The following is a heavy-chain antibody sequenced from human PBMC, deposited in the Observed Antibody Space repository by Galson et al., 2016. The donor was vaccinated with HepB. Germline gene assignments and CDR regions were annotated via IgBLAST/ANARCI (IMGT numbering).Heavy chain of an antibody. CDR2: ISGRADSR. V-gene: IGHV3-11*01. D-gene: IGHD6-19*01. Sequence: SLRLSCAASGFTFSHYFVSWIRQAPGKGLEWVSYISGRADSRRYADSVKGRFPIPRDNAKNSLYLQMNNLRAEDTAVYYCARMVPLYSGGWYVRGDGWFDPWGQGTLVTVSS. J-gene: IGHJ5*02. CDR1: GFTFSHYF. CDR3: ARMVPLYSGGWYVRGDGWFDP.